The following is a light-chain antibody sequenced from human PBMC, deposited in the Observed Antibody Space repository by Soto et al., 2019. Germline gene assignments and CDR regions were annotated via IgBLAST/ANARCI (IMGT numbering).Light chain of an antibody. CDR2: DTS. V-gene: IGKV3-11*01. Sequence: ELVLTQSPATLSLSPGERATLSCRASQFLSSYLAWYQQKPGQPPRLLIYDTSNRAAGVPARFSGSRSGTDFTLTISSLQSEDFAVYYCQQYNTWPRTFGQGTKVDIK. CDR3: QQYNTWPRT. CDR1: QFLSSY. J-gene: IGKJ1*01.